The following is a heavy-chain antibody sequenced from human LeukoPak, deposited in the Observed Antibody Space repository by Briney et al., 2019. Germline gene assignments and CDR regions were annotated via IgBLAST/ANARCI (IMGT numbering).Heavy chain of an antibody. V-gene: IGHV3-21*01. D-gene: IGHD6-19*01. J-gene: IGHJ4*02. CDR3: ATEFLGAVAETGDY. CDR2: ISSTGSNI. Sequence: GGSLRLSCAASGFPFSSYAMNWVRQAPGKGLEWVSSISSTGSNIYYADSVEGRFTISRDNAKNSLSLQMNSLRAEDTAVYYCATEFLGAVAETGDYWGQGALVTVSS. CDR1: GFPFSSYA.